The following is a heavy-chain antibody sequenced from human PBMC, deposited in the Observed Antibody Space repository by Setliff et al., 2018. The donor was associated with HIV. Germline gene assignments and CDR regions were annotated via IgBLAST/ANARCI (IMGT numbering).Heavy chain of an antibody. CDR3: ARVVPATISDYYYYMDV. J-gene: IGHJ6*03. CDR1: GYSFTSYD. V-gene: IGHV1-18*01. D-gene: IGHD5-12*01. CDR2: ITVHNGNT. Sequence: ASVKVSCKASGYSFTSYDINWVRQATGQGLEWMGWITVHNGNTNYAQKFQGRVAMTADTSATTASMEPRSLRSDDTAVYYCARVVPATISDYYYYMDVWGKGTTVTVSS.